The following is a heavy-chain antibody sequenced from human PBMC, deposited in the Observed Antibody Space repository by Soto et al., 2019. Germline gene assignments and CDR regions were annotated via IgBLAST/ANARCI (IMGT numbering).Heavy chain of an antibody. Sequence: ASVKVSCKASGYTFTGYYVHWVRQAPGQGLEWMGWINPNSGDTYLAQRFQGRVTMNRDTSIGTAYMELRGLTSDDTAEYYCAKGGAIVAAGTRVYLYNAMDVWGQGTTGTVS. D-gene: IGHD1-26*01. CDR2: INPNSGDT. CDR1: GYTFTGYY. V-gene: IGHV1-2*02. J-gene: IGHJ6*02. CDR3: AKGGAIVAAGTRVYLYNAMDV.